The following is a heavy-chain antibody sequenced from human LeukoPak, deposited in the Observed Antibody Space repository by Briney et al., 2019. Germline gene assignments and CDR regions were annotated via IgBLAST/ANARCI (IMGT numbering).Heavy chain of an antibody. Sequence: GRSLRLSCAASGFAFDDYAMPWVRQVPGKGLEWVSDISWNSGHIGYADSVKGRFTISRDNARNSLYLQMNSLRVEDTALYYCVKDFIFTVTTRAFDIWGQGTMVTVSS. V-gene: IGHV3-9*01. CDR3: VKDFIFTVTTRAFDI. CDR2: ISWNSGHI. D-gene: IGHD4-11*01. CDR1: GFAFDDYA. J-gene: IGHJ3*02.